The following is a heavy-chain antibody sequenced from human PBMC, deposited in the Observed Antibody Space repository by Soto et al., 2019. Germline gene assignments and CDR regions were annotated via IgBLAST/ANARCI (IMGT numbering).Heavy chain of an antibody. CDR2: IYYAGST. V-gene: IGHV4-59*12. Sequence: PSETLSLTCTVSGGSMISYYWSWIRQPPGRGLEWIGFIYYAGSTEYNPSLNSRVTISVDTSKNQFSLTVASVTAEDTAVYYCVRDDTGLGIDYWGLGTLVTVS. CDR1: GGSMISYY. D-gene: IGHD2-8*02. CDR3: VRDDTGLGIDY. J-gene: IGHJ4*02.